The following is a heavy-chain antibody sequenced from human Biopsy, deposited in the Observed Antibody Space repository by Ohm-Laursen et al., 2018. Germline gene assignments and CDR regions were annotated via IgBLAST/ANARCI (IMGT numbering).Heavy chain of an antibody. CDR3: ALGGGSYVNFDY. V-gene: IGHV4-59*01. CDR2: FRFEDRT. CDR1: GGSISNYF. D-gene: IGHD1-26*01. Sequence: TLSLTCPVSGGSISNYFWTWIRQPPGKGLEWIGYFRFEDRTSYNSSLKSRVTISAGTSKNQFFLRLSSVTAADTAVYYCALGGGSYVNFDYWGQGTLVTVSS. J-gene: IGHJ4*02.